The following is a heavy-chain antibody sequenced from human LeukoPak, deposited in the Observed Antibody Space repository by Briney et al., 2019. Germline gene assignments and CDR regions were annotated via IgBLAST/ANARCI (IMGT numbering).Heavy chain of an antibody. J-gene: IGHJ5*02. CDR1: GFTFSSYG. D-gene: IGHD4-17*01. CDR2: IRYDGSNK. CDR3: AKVRGTVTTNWFDP. Sequence: GGSLRLSCAASGFTFSSYGMHWVRQAPGKGLEWVAFIRYDGSNKYYADSVKGRFTISRDNSKNTLYLQMNSLRAEDTAVYYCAKVRGTVTTNWFDPWGQGTPVTVSS. V-gene: IGHV3-30*02.